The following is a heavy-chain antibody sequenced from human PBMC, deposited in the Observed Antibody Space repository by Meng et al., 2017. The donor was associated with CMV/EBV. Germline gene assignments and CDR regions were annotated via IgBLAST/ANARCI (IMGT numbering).Heavy chain of an antibody. CDR2: ISSSGSTI. Sequence: GGSLRLSCAASGFTFSDYYMSWIRQAPGKGLEWVSYISSSGSTIYYADSVKGRSTISRDNAKNSLYLQMNSLRAEDTAVYYCARDLTDSGSYSEPSYYGMDVWGQGTTVTVSS. J-gene: IGHJ6*02. V-gene: IGHV3-11*04. D-gene: IGHD1-26*01. CDR1: GFTFSDYY. CDR3: ARDLTDSGSYSEPSYYGMDV.